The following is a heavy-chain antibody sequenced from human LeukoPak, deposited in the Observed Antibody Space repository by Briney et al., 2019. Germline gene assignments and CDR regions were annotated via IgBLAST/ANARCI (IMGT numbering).Heavy chain of an antibody. CDR1: GGSISSGSYY. CDR3: ATTMVRGVITAGYYYYYMDV. V-gene: IGHV4-61*02. J-gene: IGHJ6*03. Sequence: SETLSLTCTVSGGSISSGSYYWSWIRQPAGKGLEWIGRIYTSGSTNYNPSLKSRVTISVDTSKNPFSLKLSSVTAADTAVYYCATTMVRGVITAGYYYYYMDVWGKGTTVTVSS. D-gene: IGHD3-10*01. CDR2: IYTSGST.